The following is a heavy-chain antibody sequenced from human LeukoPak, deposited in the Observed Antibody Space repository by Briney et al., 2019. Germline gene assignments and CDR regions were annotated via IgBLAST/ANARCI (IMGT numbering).Heavy chain of an antibody. CDR3: ARGHEDCSGGSCYFDY. CDR2: INHSGST. V-gene: IGHV4-34*01. CDR1: GGSFSGYY. J-gene: IGHJ4*02. D-gene: IGHD2-15*01. Sequence: SETLSLTCAVYGGSFSGYYWSWIRQPPGKGLEWIGEINHSGSTNYNPSLKSRVTISVDTSKNQFSLKLSSVSAADTAVYYCARGHEDCSGGSCYFDYWGQGTLVTVSS.